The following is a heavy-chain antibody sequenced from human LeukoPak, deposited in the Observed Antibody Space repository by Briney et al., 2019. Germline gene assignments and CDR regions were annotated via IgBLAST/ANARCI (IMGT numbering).Heavy chain of an antibody. V-gene: IGHV3-23*01. CDR2: FSGSGGST. CDR3: ARSGMTRFDY. Sequence: GGSLRLSCAVSGFTFSSYTINWVRQAPGKGLEWVSSFSGSGGSTYYTDSVKGRFTISRDNSKSTLYLQMNSLRAEDTAVYYCARSGMTRFDYWGRGTLVTVSS. J-gene: IGHJ4*02. CDR1: GFTFSSYT. D-gene: IGHD1-26*01.